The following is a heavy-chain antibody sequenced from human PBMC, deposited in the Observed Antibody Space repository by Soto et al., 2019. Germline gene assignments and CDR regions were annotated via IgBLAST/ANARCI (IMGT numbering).Heavy chain of an antibody. D-gene: IGHD3-10*01. CDR1: GGSITGAYYY. CDR2: IHYSGRT. CDR3: ARHDSGTYYPIDY. V-gene: IGHV4-39*01. J-gene: IGHJ4*02. Sequence: QLQLQESGPGLVKPSETLSLTCTVSGGSITGAYYYWGWIRQSPGKGLEYIGSIHYSGRTYYNPSLQGRVTVSVDTSKNQFSLRLVSVTAADTAVHYCARHDSGTYYPIDYWGQGTLVTVSS.